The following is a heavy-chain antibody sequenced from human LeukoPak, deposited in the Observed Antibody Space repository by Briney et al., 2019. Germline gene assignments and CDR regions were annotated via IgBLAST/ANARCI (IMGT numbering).Heavy chain of an antibody. CDR2: ISSSGSTI. CDR3: ARESTSITTFGLDY. D-gene: IGHD4-11*01. V-gene: IGHV3-48*03. Sequence: GGSLRLSCAASGFTFSSYEMNWVRQAPGKGLEWVSYISSSGSTIYYADSVRGRFTISRDNAKNTLYLQMNSLTAEDTAVYYCARESTSITTFGLDYWGQGILVTVSS. CDR1: GFTFSSYE. J-gene: IGHJ4*02.